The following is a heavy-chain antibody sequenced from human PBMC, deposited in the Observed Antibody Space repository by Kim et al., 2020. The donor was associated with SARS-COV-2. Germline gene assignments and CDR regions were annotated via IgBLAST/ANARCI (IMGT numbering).Heavy chain of an antibody. Sequence: SETLSLTCTVSGGSISSSSYYWGWIRQPPGKGLEWIGSIYYSGSTYYNPSLKSRVTISVDTSKNQFSLKLSSVTAADTAVYYCARNGPKYLYSSRQPFDYWGQGTLVTVSS. CDR2: IYYSGST. J-gene: IGHJ4*02. V-gene: IGHV4-39*01. D-gene: IGHD6-13*01. CDR3: ARNGPKYLYSSRQPFDY. CDR1: GGSISSSSYY.